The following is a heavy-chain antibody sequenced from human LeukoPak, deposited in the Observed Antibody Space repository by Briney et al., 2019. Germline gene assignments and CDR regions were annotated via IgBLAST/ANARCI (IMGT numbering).Heavy chain of an antibody. CDR1: GYSFTSYW. CDR3: ASEYCSGGNCYFDY. J-gene: IGHJ4*02. Sequence: PGESLKISCKGSGYSFTSYWIGWVRQMPGKGLEWMGIVYPGDSEIIYSPSFQGQVTISADKSISTAYLQWSSLKASDTAIYYCASEYCSGGNCYFDYWGQGTLVTVSS. D-gene: IGHD2-15*01. V-gene: IGHV5-51*01. CDR2: VYPGDSEI.